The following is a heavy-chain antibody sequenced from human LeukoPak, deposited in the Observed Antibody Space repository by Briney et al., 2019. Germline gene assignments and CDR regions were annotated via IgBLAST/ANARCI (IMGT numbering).Heavy chain of an antibody. J-gene: IGHJ3*02. V-gene: IGHV3-73*01. CDR1: GFPFSTSI. Sequence: GGSLRLSCAVSGFPFSTSIIHWVRQASGKGLEWVGRTRTKASNYATTYAASVSGRFTISRDEPKNTAYLEMNILKIEDTAIYYCTASGITSDAFDIWGQGTMVTVSS. D-gene: IGHD3-16*01. CDR3: TASGITSDAFDI. CDR2: TRTKASNYAT.